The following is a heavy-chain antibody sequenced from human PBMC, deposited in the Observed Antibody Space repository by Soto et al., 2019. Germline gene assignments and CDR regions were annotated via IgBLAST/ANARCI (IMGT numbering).Heavy chain of an antibody. J-gene: IGHJ6*02. V-gene: IGHV4-30-4*08. CDR2: IHNRGSI. D-gene: IGHD3-9*01. CDR1: GRSISYEYYH. Sequence: PSETLSLTCTVSGRSISYEYYHWSWTRQNQRKRLEWSEKIHNRGSIIYKKKKKRQNTITVDTSKNQFSLQLSSVTAADTAVYFCAREDDGFDRDYYGLDVWGQGTTVTVSS. CDR3: AREDDGFDRDYYGLDV.